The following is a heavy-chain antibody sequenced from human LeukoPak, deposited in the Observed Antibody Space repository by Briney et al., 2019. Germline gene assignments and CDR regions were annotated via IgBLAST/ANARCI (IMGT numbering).Heavy chain of an antibody. CDR2: IYTSGST. Sequence: SETLSLTCTVSGGSISSYYWSWIRQPPGKGLEWSGYIYTSGSTNYNPSLKSRVTISVDTSKDQFSLKLSSVTAADTAVYYCARHVDYYMDVWGKGTTVTVSS. J-gene: IGHJ6*03. CDR1: GGSISSYY. V-gene: IGHV4-4*09. CDR3: ARHVDYYMDV.